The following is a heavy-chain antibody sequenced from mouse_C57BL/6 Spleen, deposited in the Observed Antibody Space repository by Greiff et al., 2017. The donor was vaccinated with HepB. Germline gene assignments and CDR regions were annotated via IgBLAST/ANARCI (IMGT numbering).Heavy chain of an antibody. J-gene: IGHJ2*01. CDR1: GFTFSDYY. D-gene: IGHD2-12*01. Sequence: EVKVVESGGGLVQPGGSLKLSCAASGFTFSDYYMYWVRQTPEKRLEWVAYISNGGGSTYYPDTVKGRFTISRENAKNTLYLQMSRLKSEDTAMYYCARQTRRGGVFDYWGQGTTLTVSS. V-gene: IGHV5-12*01. CDR2: ISNGGGST. CDR3: ARQTRRGGVFDY.